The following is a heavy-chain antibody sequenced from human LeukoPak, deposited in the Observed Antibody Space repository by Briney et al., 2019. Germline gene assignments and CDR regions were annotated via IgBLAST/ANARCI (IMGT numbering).Heavy chain of an antibody. Sequence: GGSLRLSCAASGFTFSSYAMSWLRQAPGKGLEGVSAISGSGDSTYYADTVKGRFTISRDNSKNTLNLQMNSLRAEDTAVYFCAKAVSPVDVGYWGRGTLVTVSS. V-gene: IGHV3-23*01. CDR3: AKAVSPVDVGY. CDR1: GFTFSSYA. J-gene: IGHJ4*02. CDR2: ISGSGDST. D-gene: IGHD5-12*01.